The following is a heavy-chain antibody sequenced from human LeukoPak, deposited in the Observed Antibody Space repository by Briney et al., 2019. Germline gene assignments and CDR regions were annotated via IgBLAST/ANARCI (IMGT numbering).Heavy chain of an antibody. D-gene: IGHD3-3*01. Sequence: ASVKVSCKASGYTFTGYYMHWVRQAPGQGLEWMGWINPNSGGTNYAQKFQGRVTMTRDTSISTAYMELSRLRSDDTAVHYCARSMGRITIFGVVTHFDYWGQGTLVTVSS. J-gene: IGHJ4*02. CDR1: GYTFTGYY. CDR2: INPNSGGT. CDR3: ARSMGRITIFGVVTHFDY. V-gene: IGHV1-2*02.